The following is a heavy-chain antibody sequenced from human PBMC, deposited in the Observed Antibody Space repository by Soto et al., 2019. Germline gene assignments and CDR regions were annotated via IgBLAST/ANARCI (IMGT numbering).Heavy chain of an antibody. CDR3: ARAPPRDGYMRIDY. D-gene: IGHD5-12*01. CDR1: GYTFTSYG. CDR2: ISAYNGNT. V-gene: IGHV1-18*01. J-gene: IGHJ4*02. Sequence: RASVKVSCKASGYTFTSYGISWVRQAPGQGLEWMGWISAYNGNTNYAQKLQGRVTMTTDTSTSTAYMELRSLRSDDTAVYYCARAPPRDGYMRIDYWGQGTLVTVSS.